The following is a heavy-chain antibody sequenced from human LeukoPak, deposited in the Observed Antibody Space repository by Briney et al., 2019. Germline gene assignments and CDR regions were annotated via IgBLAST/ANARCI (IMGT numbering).Heavy chain of an antibody. CDR2: INGDGRDK. V-gene: IGHV3-7*01. CDR3: ARGVDSAIDW. Sequence: GGSLRLSCAASGSTFSSYWMNWVRQAPGKGLEWLANINGDGRDKYYVGSVRGRFTISRDNADNALYLQMNSLRGDDTALYYCARGVDSAIDWWGQGTLVTVSS. D-gene: IGHD3-9*01. CDR1: GSTFSSYW. J-gene: IGHJ4*02.